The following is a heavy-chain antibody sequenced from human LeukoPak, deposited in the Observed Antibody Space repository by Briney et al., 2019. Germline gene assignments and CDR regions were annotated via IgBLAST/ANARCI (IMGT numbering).Heavy chain of an antibody. CDR3: ARDGYYYDSSGYHRPGAFDI. Sequence: GASVKVSCKASGYTFTGYYMHWVRQAPGQGLEWMGIINPSGGSTSYAQKFQGRVTMTRDTSTSTVYMELSSLRSEDTAVYYCARDGYYYDSSGYHRPGAFDIWGQGTMVTVSS. J-gene: IGHJ3*02. V-gene: IGHV1-46*01. D-gene: IGHD3-22*01. CDR1: GYTFTGYY. CDR2: INPSGGST.